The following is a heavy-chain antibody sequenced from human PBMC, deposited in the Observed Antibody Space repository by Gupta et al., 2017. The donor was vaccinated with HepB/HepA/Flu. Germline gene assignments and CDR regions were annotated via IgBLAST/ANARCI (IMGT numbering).Heavy chain of an antibody. CDR3: ARAEDSTTWYPLDV. V-gene: IGHV1-46*01. Sequence: QMQLVQSGAEVKKPGASVKVSCKASGYSFPSHSMYLVRQAPGQGLEWMGVIHPGAGSTTYAQKFQGRVTMTRDTSTSTVYMELSSLTSEDTAVYYCARAEDSTTWYPLDVWGQGTTVTVSS. CDR2: IHPGAGST. D-gene: IGHD2/OR15-2a*01. CDR1: GYSFPSHS. J-gene: IGHJ6*02.